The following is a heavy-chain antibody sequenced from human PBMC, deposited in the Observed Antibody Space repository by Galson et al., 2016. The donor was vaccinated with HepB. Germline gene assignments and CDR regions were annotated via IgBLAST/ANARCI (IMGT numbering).Heavy chain of an antibody. CDR2: INSRSTSI. V-gene: IGHV3-21*01. Sequence: SLRLSCAVSGFAFSIYSMNWIRQAPGKGLEWVSTINSRSTSIYYADSVKGRFTISRDNAKNTLFLQMNSLRAEETALYYCARDQTDAFDFWGQGTMVTVSS. J-gene: IGHJ3*01. CDR1: GFAFSIYS. CDR3: ARDQTDAFDF.